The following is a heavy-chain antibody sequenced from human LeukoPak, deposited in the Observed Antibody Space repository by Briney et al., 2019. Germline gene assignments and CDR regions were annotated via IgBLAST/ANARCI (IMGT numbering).Heavy chain of an antibody. J-gene: IGHJ6*03. CDR2: INPNSGGT. V-gene: IGHV1-2*02. Sequence: GGSLRLSCAASGFTFSSYGMHWVRQAPGQGLEWMGWINPNSGGTNYAQKFQGRVTMTRDTSISTAYMELSRLRSDDTAVYYCARGVATTNLPQYYYYMDVWGKGTTVTVSS. CDR3: ARGVATTNLPQYYYYMDV. CDR1: GFTFSSYG. D-gene: IGHD5-12*01.